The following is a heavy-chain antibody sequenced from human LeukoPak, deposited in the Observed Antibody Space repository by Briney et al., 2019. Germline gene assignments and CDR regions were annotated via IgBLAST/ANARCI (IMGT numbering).Heavy chain of an antibody. J-gene: IGHJ4*02. V-gene: IGHV3-48*03. CDR1: GFTVSSYE. Sequence: GGSLRLSCAASGFTVSSYEMNWVRQAPGKGLEWVSYISSSRSTIYYADSVKGRFTISRDSAKNSLYLQMSSLRAEDTAVYYCARESSGNYYVGFDYWGQGTLVTVSS. CDR3: ARESSGNYYVGFDY. D-gene: IGHD1-26*01. CDR2: ISSSRSTI.